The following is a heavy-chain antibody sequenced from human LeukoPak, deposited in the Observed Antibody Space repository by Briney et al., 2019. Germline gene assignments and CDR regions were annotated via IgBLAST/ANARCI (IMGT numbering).Heavy chain of an antibody. CDR3: ARVEVTMVRGAYDY. CDR2: ISSSSSYI. J-gene: IGHJ4*02. V-gene: IGHV3-21*01. Sequence: GGSLRLSCAASGLTFSSYSMNWVRQAPGKGLEWVSSISSSSSYIYYADSVKGRFTISRDNAKNSLYLQMNSLRAEDTAVYYCARVEVTMVRGAYDYWGQGTLVTVSS. D-gene: IGHD3-10*01. CDR1: GLTFSSYS.